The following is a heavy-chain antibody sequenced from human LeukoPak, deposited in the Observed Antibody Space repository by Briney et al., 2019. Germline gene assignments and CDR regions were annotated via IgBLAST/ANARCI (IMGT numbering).Heavy chain of an antibody. CDR1: GYTFTSYA. CDR3: ARDGGSSWLYYFDY. Sequence: GASVKVSCKASGYTFTSYAMHWVRQAPGQRLEWKGWINAGNGNTKYSQKFQGRVTITRDTSASTAYMELSSLRSEDTAVYYCARDGGSSWLYYFDYWGQGTLVTVSS. D-gene: IGHD6-13*01. CDR2: INAGNGNT. J-gene: IGHJ4*02. V-gene: IGHV1-3*01.